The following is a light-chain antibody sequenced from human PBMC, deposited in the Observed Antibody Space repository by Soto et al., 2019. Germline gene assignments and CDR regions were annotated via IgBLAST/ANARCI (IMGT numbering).Light chain of an antibody. CDR3: QQYNSYSPWT. V-gene: IGKV1-39*01. J-gene: IGKJ1*01. Sequence: IHMTQSPSSLSSSVVDRVTITCLASETTANYLNWYQQKPGKAPKLLIYAASSLQSGVPSRFSGSGSGTEFTLTISSLQPDDFATYYCQQYNSYSPWTFGQGTKVDIK. CDR1: ETTANY. CDR2: AAS.